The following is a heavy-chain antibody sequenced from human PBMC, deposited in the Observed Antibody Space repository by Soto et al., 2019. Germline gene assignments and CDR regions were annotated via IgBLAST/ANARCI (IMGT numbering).Heavy chain of an antibody. CDR3: AGAGAQLDH. D-gene: IGHD3-10*01. Sequence: GGSLRLSCAASGFTFSNYNMNWVRQAPGKGLEWVAHVSSGSRNIYYADSVKGRFTISRDDARKSLYLQMNSLRAEDTAVYYCAGAGAQLDHWGQGILVTVSS. CDR2: VSSGSRNI. CDR1: GFTFSNYN. V-gene: IGHV3-48*01. J-gene: IGHJ4*02.